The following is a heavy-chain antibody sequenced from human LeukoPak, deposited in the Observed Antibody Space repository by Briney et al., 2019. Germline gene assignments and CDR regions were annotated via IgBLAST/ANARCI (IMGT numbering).Heavy chain of an antibody. Sequence: GGSVKVSCKASGYTFTGYYMHWVRQAPGQGLEWMGWINPNSGGTNYAQKFQGRVTMTRDTSISTAYMELSRLRSDDTAVYYCARYCSGGSCYSTRRAFDYWGQGTLVTVPS. CDR3: ARYCSGGSCYSTRRAFDY. CDR2: INPNSGGT. J-gene: IGHJ4*02. V-gene: IGHV1-2*02. D-gene: IGHD2-15*01. CDR1: GYTFTGYY.